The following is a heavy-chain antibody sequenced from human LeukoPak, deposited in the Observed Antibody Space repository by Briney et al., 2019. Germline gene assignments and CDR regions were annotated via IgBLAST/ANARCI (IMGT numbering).Heavy chain of an antibody. CDR3: ARGNWNALDY. CDR1: GFTFSSYI. Sequence: NPGGSLRLSCAASGFTFSSYIMNWVRQAPGKGLEWVSSISSSSSYIYYADSVKGRFTISGDNAKNSLYLQMNSLRAEDTAVYYCARGNWNALDYWGQGTLVTVSS. J-gene: IGHJ4*02. V-gene: IGHV3-21*01. CDR2: ISSSSSYI. D-gene: IGHD1-20*01.